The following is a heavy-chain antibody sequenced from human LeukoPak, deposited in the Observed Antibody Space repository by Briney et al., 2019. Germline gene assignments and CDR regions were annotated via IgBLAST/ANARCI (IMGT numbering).Heavy chain of an antibody. CDR2: INHSGST. Sequence: SETLSLTCAVYGGSFSGYYWSWIRQPPGEGLEWIGEINHSGSTNYNPSLKSRVTISVDTSKNQFSLKLSSVTAADTAVYYCARVLGRDAFDIWGQGTMVTVSS. CDR1: GGSFSGYY. J-gene: IGHJ3*02. CDR3: ARVLGRDAFDI. D-gene: IGHD3-10*01. V-gene: IGHV4-34*01.